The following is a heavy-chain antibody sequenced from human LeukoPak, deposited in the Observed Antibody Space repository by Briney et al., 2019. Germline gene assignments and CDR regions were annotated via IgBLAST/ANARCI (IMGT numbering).Heavy chain of an antibody. J-gene: IGHJ6*04. Sequence: ASVKVSCKASGYTFTSYDIHWVRQATGQGLEWMGRMNPNNGNTGDAQKFQGRVTMTRDPSISTAYMELSSLRLEDTGVYFCARALAGTAELDVWGKGTTVTVSS. CDR1: GYTFTSYD. V-gene: IGHV1-8*01. D-gene: IGHD1-1*01. CDR2: MNPNNGNT. CDR3: ARALAGTAELDV.